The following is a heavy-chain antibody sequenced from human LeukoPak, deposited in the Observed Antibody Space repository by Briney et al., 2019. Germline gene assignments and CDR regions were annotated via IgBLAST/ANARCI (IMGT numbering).Heavy chain of an antibody. CDR2: INHSGST. CDR1: GGSFSGYY. V-gene: IGHV4-34*01. Sequence: SETLSLTCAVYGGSFSGYYWSWFRHPPGKGLEWIGEINHSGSTNYNQSLKSRVTISVDTSKNQFSLNLSSVTAADTAVYYCARETAGGGYDYWGQGTLVTVSS. CDR3: ARETAGGGYDY. D-gene: IGHD3-16*01. J-gene: IGHJ4*02.